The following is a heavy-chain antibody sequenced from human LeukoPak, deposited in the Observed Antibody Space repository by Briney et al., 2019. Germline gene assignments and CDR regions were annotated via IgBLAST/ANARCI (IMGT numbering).Heavy chain of an antibody. D-gene: IGHD2-2*01. CDR2: ISSSSSYI. J-gene: IGHJ5*02. CDR3: ARDRLEYQLPSNWFDP. Sequence: GGSLRLSCAASGFTFSSYSMNWVRQAPGKGLEWVSSISSSSSYIYYADSVKGRFTISRDNAKNSLYLQMNSLRAEDTAVYYCARDRLEYQLPSNWFDPWGQGTLVTVSS. V-gene: IGHV3-21*01. CDR1: GFTFSSYS.